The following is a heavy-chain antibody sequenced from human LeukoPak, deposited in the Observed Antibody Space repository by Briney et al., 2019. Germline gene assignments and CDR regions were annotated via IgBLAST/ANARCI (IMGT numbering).Heavy chain of an antibody. CDR3: ASRFSGYYPYYFDY. CDR2: INHSGST. J-gene: IGHJ4*02. D-gene: IGHD3-22*01. Sequence: PSETLSLTCAVYGGSFSGYYWSWIRQPPGKGLEWIGEINHSGSTNYNPSPKSRVTISVDTSKNQFSLKLSSVTAADTAVYYCASRFSGYYPYYFDYWGQGTLVTVSS. V-gene: IGHV4-34*01. CDR1: GGSFSGYY.